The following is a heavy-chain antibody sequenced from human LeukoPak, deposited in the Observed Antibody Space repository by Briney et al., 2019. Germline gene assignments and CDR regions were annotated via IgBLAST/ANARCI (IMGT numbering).Heavy chain of an antibody. D-gene: IGHD7-27*01. J-gene: IGHJ4*02. CDR3: VRDNNWGFDY. V-gene: IGHV3-48*02. CDR2: ITSSSSRM. CDR1: GFAFSRFS. Sequence: PGGSLRLSCAASGFAFSRFSMNWVRQAPGKGLEWVSHIYITSSSSRMSYADSVKGRFTISRDNAKNSMYLQMNSLRDEDTAVYYCVRDNNWGFDYWGQGTLVTVSS.